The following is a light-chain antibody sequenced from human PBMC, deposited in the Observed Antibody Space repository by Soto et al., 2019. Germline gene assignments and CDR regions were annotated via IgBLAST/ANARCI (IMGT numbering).Light chain of an antibody. Sequence: DIVMTQSPDSLAVSLGERATINCKSSQSVLYSSNNKNYLAWYQQKPGQPPKLLVYWASTRESGVPDRFSGNGNGTDFTLTISSLQAEDVAVYFCQQYYSSQWTFGQGTKVEIK. V-gene: IGKV4-1*01. CDR1: QSVLYSSNNKNY. CDR2: WAS. J-gene: IGKJ1*01. CDR3: QQYYSSQWT.